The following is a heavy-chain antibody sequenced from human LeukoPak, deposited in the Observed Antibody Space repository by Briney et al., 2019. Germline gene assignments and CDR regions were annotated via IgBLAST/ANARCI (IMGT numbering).Heavy chain of an antibody. CDR3: TRILANTYGGGDC. CDR1: GFTFSRFW. J-gene: IGHJ4*02. CDR2: INPDGRST. D-gene: IGHD4-23*01. Sequence: PGASLRLSCAASGFTFSRFWMYWVRQVPGKGLVWVSRINPDGRSTNYADSVRGRFTMSRDNAKNTLYLQMNSLRSDDTAIYYCTRILANTYGGGDCWGQGTLVTVSS. V-gene: IGHV3-74*01.